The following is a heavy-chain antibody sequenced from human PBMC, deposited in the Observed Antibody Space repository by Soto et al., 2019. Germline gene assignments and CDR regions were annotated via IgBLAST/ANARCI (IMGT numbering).Heavy chain of an antibody. CDR1: GFTFSSYG. CDR3: ARDFNYYGMDV. J-gene: IGHJ6*02. Sequence: QVQLVESGGGVVQPGRSLRLSCAASGFTFSSYGMHWVRQAPGKGLEWVAVIWYDGSNKYYADSVKGRFTISRDNYKNTLYLQMNSLRAEDTAVYYCARDFNYYGMDVWGQGTTVTVSS. V-gene: IGHV3-33*01. CDR2: IWYDGSNK.